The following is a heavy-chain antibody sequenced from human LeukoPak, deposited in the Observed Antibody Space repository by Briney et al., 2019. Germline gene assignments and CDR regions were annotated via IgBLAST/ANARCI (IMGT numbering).Heavy chain of an antibody. J-gene: IGHJ5*02. D-gene: IGHD2-15*01. CDR3: TRPKVAATPGWFDP. V-gene: IGHV3-49*03. Sequence: PGGSLRLSCTASGFTFGDYAMSWFRQAPGKGLEWVGFIRSKAYGGTTEYAASVKGRFTISRDDSKSIAYLQTNSLKTEDTAVYYCTRPKVAATPGWFDPWGQGTLVTVSS. CDR2: IRSKAYGGTT. CDR1: GFTFGDYA.